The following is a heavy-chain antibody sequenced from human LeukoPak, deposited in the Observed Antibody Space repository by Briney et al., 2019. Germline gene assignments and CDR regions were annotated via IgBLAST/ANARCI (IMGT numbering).Heavy chain of an antibody. CDR2: INPNSGGT. D-gene: IGHD3-22*01. CDR3: ARAPARITMIVVVPPGY. J-gene: IGHJ4*02. Sequence: ASVKVSCKASGYTFTGYYMHWVRQAPGQGLEWMGWINPNSGGTNYAQKFQGRVTMTRDTSISTAYMELSRLRSDDTAVYYCARAPARITMIVVVPPGYWGQGTLVTVSS. V-gene: IGHV1-2*02. CDR1: GYTFTGYY.